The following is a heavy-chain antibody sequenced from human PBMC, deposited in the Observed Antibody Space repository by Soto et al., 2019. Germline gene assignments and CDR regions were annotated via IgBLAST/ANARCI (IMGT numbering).Heavy chain of an antibody. J-gene: IGHJ4*02. D-gene: IGHD3-10*01. CDR1: GGSISSYD. CDR3: ARHNYGSGSTYFDY. Sequence: SETLSLTCTVSGGSISSYDLSWIRTPPGKGLEWIGYIYYSGSTNYNPSLKSRVTISVDTSKNQFSLKLNSMTAADTAVYYCARHNYGSGSTYFDYWGQGTLVTVPQ. V-gene: IGHV4-59*08. CDR2: IYYSGST.